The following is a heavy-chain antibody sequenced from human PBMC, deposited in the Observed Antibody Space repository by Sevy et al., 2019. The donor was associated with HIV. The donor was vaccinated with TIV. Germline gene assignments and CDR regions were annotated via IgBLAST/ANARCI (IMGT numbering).Heavy chain of an antibody. D-gene: IGHD3-22*01. CDR2: ISSRGDII. Sequence: GGSLRLSCAASGFTFSSYSMNWVHQAPGKGLEWVSYISSRGDIIYYADSVKGRFTISRDNAKNSLFLQMNSLRDEDTAVYYCATEGRDSSGYYFLYYYWGQGTLVTVSS. J-gene: IGHJ4*02. V-gene: IGHV3-48*02. CDR1: GFTFSSYS. CDR3: ATEGRDSSGYYFLYYY.